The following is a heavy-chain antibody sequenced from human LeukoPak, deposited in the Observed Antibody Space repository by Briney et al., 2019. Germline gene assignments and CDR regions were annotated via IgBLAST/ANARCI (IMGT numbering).Heavy chain of an antibody. CDR1: GYSFTSSW. CDR3: ARGLYCSGGSCRFDY. J-gene: IGHJ4*02. V-gene: IGHV5-51*01. CDR2: IYPGDSDI. Sequence: GESLKISCEGSGYSFTSSWIGWVGQMPGKGLEWVGIIYPGDSDIRYNPSFQGQVTISADKSITTAYLQWSSLKASDTAIYYCARGLYCSGGSCRFDYWGQGTLVTVSS. D-gene: IGHD2-15*01.